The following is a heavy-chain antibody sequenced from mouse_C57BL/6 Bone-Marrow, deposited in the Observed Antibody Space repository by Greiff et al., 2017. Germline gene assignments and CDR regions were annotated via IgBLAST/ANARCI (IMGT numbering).Heavy chain of an antibody. Sequence: QVQLQQPGAELVKPGASVKLSCKASGYTFTSYWMQWVKQRPGQGLEWIGEIDPSDSYTNYNHKFKGKATLTVDTSSSTAYMQLSSLTSEDSAVYYCARANFFYAMDYWGQGTSVTVSS. D-gene: IGHD4-1*01. J-gene: IGHJ4*01. CDR3: ARANFFYAMDY. V-gene: IGHV1-50*01. CDR2: IDPSDSYT. CDR1: GYTFTSYW.